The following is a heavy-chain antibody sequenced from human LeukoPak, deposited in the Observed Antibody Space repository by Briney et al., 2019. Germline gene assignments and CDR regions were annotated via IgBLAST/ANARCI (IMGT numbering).Heavy chain of an antibody. CDR3: ARDSGTTGEVKFDP. CDR1: GGPITTYY. V-gene: IGHV4-4*07. CDR2: ISASGVI. Sequence: KPSETLSLTCTVPGGPITTYYLSWSRQSAGMGLEWIGRISASGVISYNPSLKSRVILSLDTSNNHFSLKLISVTAADTAVYYCARDSGTTGEVKFDPWGQGMLVTVSS. D-gene: IGHD3-10*01. J-gene: IGHJ5*02.